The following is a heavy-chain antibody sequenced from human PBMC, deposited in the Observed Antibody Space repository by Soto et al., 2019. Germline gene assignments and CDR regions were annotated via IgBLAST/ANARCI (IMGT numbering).Heavy chain of an antibody. V-gene: IGHV1-69*06. J-gene: IGHJ4*03. D-gene: IGHD3-22*01. CDR2: IIPIFGTA. Sequence: GASVKVSCKASGGTFSSYAISWVRPAPGQGLEWMGGIIPIFGTAKYAQKFQGRVTITADNSTSTAYMELSSMRSEDTAVYYCARWDYDSSDQTRVVRHGFDIWARGTLDPDSS. CDR1: GGTFSSYA. CDR3: ARWDYDSSDQTRVVRHGFDI.